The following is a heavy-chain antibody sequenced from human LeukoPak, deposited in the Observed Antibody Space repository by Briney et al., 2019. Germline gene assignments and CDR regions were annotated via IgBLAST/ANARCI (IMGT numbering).Heavy chain of an antibody. CDR3: ARRGGIVVVPAAIYFDY. D-gene: IGHD2-2*01. V-gene: IGHV4-39*01. Sequence: SETLSLTCTVSGGSISSSSYYWGWIRQPPGKGLEWFGSIYYSGSTYYNPSLKSRVTISVDTSKNQFSLKLSSVTAADTAVYYCARRGGIVVVPAAIYFDYWGQGTLVTVSS. CDR2: IYYSGST. J-gene: IGHJ4*02. CDR1: GGSISSSSYY.